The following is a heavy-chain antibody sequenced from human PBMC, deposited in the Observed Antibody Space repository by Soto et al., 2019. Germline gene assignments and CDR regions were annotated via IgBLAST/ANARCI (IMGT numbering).Heavy chain of an antibody. V-gene: IGHV3-23*01. Sequence: GGSLRLSCAASGFTFSSYGINWVRQAPGKGLEWVSGISGRGDSTHYADSVKGRFTISRDNSKNTLYLQMNSLRAEDTAVYYCAKQAPYSNSWYEIDHWGQGTLVTVSS. D-gene: IGHD6-13*01. J-gene: IGHJ4*02. CDR2: ISGRGDST. CDR3: AKQAPYSNSWYEIDH. CDR1: GFTFSSYG.